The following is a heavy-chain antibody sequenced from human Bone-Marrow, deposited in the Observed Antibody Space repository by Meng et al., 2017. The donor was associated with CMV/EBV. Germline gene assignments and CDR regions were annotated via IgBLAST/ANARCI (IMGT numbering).Heavy chain of an antibody. CDR1: GSTFISYS. J-gene: IGHJ6*02. CDR2: ISSSSSYI. CDR3: ARESWMDV. Sequence: GESLKISCAASGSTFISYSMNWVRQAPGKGLEWVSSISSSSSYIYYADSVKGRFTISRDNAKNSLYLQMNSLRAEDTAVYYCARESWMDVWGQGTTVTVSS. V-gene: IGHV3-21*01.